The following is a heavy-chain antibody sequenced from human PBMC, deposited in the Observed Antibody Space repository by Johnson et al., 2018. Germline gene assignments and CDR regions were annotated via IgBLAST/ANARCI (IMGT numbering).Heavy chain of an antibody. D-gene: IGHD3-22*01. V-gene: IGHV3-49*03. CDR1: GFTFGDYA. CDR2: IRSKAYGGTT. J-gene: IGHJ5*02. CDR3: TRQMESPVVIANWFDP. Sequence: VQLVESGGGLVQPGRSLRLSCTASGFTFGDYAMSWFRQAPGKGLEWVGFIRSKAYGGTTEYAASVKGRFTISRDDSKNTAYLQMNSLKTEDTAVYYCTRQMESPVVIANWFDPWGQGTLVTVSS.